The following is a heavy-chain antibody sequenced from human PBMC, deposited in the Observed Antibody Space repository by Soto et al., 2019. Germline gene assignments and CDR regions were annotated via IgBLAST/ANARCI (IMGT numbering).Heavy chain of an antibody. CDR1: GDSVSSNSAA. D-gene: IGHD1-20*01. Sequence: QSQTLSLTCAISGDSVSSNSAAWNWIRQSPSRGLEWLGRTYYRSKWYNDYAVSVKSRITINPDTSKNQFSLQLNSVTPEDTAVYYCARVEVDLIITGTHNWFDPWGQGTLVTVSS. CDR2: TYYRSKWYN. CDR3: ARVEVDLIITGTHNWFDP. J-gene: IGHJ5*02. V-gene: IGHV6-1*01.